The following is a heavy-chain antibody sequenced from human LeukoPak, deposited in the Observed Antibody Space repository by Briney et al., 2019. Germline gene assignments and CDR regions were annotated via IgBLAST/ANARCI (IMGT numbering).Heavy chain of an antibody. CDR2: ISGSGGST. J-gene: IGHJ5*02. V-gene: IGHV3-23*01. D-gene: IGHD3-10*01. CDR1: GFTFSSYA. CDR3: AKVLGVYGSGDNWFDP. Sequence: GGSLRLSCAASGFTFSSYAMSWVRQAPGKGLEWVSAISGSGGSTYYADSVEGRFTIPRDNSKNTLYLQMNSLRAEDTAVYYCAKVLGVYGSGDNWFDPWGQGTLVTVSS.